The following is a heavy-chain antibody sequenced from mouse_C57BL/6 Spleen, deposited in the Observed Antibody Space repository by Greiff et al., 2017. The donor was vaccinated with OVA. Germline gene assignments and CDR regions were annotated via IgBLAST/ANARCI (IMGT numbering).Heavy chain of an antibody. D-gene: IGHD1-1*01. Sequence: EVQLQQSGPELVKPGASVKISCKASGYTFTEYYMNWVKQSHGKSLEWIGDINPNNGGTSYNQKFKGKATLTVDKSSSTAYMELRSLTSEDSAVYYCARGSFGYYYGSRYFDVWGTGTTVTVSS. CDR3: ARGSFGYYYGSRYFDV. CDR1: GYTFTEYY. J-gene: IGHJ1*03. V-gene: IGHV1-26*01. CDR2: INPNNGGT.